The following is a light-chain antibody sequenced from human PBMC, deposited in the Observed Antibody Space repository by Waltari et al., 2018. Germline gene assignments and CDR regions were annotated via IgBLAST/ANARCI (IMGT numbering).Light chain of an antibody. CDR1: QDINKN. Sequence: DLHLTQPPSPLLAPVETELTIHCQASQDINKNLNWFQQKPGKAPKVLIYDASNLRTGVPLRFSGSGSGTHFTFTISNLQPEDIATYYCQHYENLPLTFGGGTKVEIK. J-gene: IGKJ4*01. CDR3: QHYENLPLT. V-gene: IGKV1-33*01. CDR2: DAS.